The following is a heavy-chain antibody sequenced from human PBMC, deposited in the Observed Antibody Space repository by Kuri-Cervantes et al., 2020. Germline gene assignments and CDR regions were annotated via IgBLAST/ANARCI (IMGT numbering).Heavy chain of an antibody. CDR1: GGSFSGYY. J-gene: IGHJ6*03. D-gene: IGHD6-13*01. CDR2: INHSGST. CDR3: ARLGDSSSWYFIGYYYMDV. V-gene: IGHV4-34*01. Sequence: GSLRLSCAVYGGSFSGYYWSWIRQPPGKGLEWIGEINHSGSTNYNPSLKSRVTISVDTSKNQFSLKLSSVTAADTAVYYCARLGDSSSWYFIGYYYMDVWGKGTTVTVSS.